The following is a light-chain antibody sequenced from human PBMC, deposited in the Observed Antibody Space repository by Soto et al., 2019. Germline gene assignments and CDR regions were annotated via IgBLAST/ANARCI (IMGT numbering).Light chain of an antibody. CDR3: QQRSNWPLIT. CDR1: QSVRSNF. Sequence: EIVLTQSPGTLSLSPGERATLSCRASQSVRSNFLAWYQQKPGQAPRPLIYGASNRATGIPDRFSGSGSGTDFTLTITRLEPEDFAVYYCQQRSNWPLITFGQGTRLEIK. J-gene: IGKJ5*01. CDR2: GAS. V-gene: IGKV3D-20*02.